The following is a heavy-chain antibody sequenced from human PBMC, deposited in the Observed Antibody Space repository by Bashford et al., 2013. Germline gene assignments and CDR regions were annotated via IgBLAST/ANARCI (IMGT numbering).Heavy chain of an antibody. CDR2: ISGSADST. V-gene: IGHV3-23*01. Sequence: GGSPLRLSLCSLLAFTFSSYAMNWVRQGSRKGLEWVSAISGSADSTYYADSVKGPVHHLQETNSKNTLYLQMNTVRAEDTAVYYCAKDPCSSGSCYSGQLDYWAQGTPGHPVSS. CDR1: AFTFSSYA. D-gene: IGHD2-15*01. J-gene: IGHJ4*02. CDR3: AKDPCSSGSCYSGQLDY.